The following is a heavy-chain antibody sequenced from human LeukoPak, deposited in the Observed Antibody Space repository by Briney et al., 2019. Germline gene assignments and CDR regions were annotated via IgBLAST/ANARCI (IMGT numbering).Heavy chain of an antibody. V-gene: IGHV3-21*01. D-gene: IGHD3-22*01. CDR2: ISSISSYI. Sequence: GGCLRLSCAVSGFTFSSFSMIWVRQAPGEGLEWVSSISSISSYIYFADSVKGRFTISRDNAKNSLYLQMNNLRAEDTAVYYCARDHYYSDTSGYYGSYYWGQGTLVSASS. CDR3: ARDHYYSDTSGYYGSYY. J-gene: IGHJ4*02. CDR1: GFTFSSFS.